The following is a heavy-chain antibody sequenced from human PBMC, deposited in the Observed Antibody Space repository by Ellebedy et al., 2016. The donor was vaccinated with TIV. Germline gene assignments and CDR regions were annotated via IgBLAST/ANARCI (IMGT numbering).Heavy chain of an antibody. V-gene: IGHV3-30*03. D-gene: IGHD2/OR15-2a*01. CDR2: ISHDGSLK. Sequence: GESLKISCAASGFTFSNFDMDWVRQAPGKGLEWVAVISHDGSLKFYADSVKGRFSISRDNSKNTLYLQMTSLRVEDTAVYYCARGGTFGGSWGRGTLVTASS. J-gene: IGHJ5*02. CDR1: GFTFSNFD. CDR3: ARGGTFGGS.